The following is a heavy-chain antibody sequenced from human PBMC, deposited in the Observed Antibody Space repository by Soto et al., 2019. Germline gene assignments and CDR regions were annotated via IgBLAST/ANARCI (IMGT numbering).Heavy chain of an antibody. CDR2: AYPSGST. CDR1: GGSISSYY. J-gene: IGHJ1*01. Sequence: SETLSLTCTVSGGSISSYYWSWIRQPAGNGLEWIGRAYPSGSTNYNPSLKSRVTMSVDTSKNQFSLKLSSVTAADTAVYYCARGSSSSWSDYFHHWGQGTLVTVSS. CDR3: ARGSSSSWSDYFHH. D-gene: IGHD6-13*01. V-gene: IGHV4-4*07.